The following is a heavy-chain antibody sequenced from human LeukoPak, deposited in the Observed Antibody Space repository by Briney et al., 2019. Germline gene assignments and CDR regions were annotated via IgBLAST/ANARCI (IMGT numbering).Heavy chain of an antibody. Sequence: LGGPLTLPCAASGFPFTIYSMNWVRQAPGKGLEWVATISGGGGSTYSADSVKGRFPISKDNSKNTLYLQVNSLRAEDTAVYYCAKGGKWDVTPFDYWGQGTLVTVSS. CDR3: AKGGKWDVTPFDY. J-gene: IGHJ4*02. V-gene: IGHV3-23*01. CDR1: GFPFTIYS. CDR2: ISGGGGST. D-gene: IGHD1-26*01.